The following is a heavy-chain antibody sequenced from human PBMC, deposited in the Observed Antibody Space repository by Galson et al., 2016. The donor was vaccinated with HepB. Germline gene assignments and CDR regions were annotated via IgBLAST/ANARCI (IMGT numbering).Heavy chain of an antibody. CDR2: ISVDIGNT. D-gene: IGHD2-15*01. Sequence: WVRQAPGQGLEWMGWISVDIGNTNYAQKLQDRVTMTTDTSTSTAYMELRSLRPDDTAVYYCARESLYCSGGNCYSPLGDYWGQGTLVTVSS. J-gene: IGHJ4*02. V-gene: IGHV1-18*01. CDR3: ARESLYCSGGNCYSPLGDY.